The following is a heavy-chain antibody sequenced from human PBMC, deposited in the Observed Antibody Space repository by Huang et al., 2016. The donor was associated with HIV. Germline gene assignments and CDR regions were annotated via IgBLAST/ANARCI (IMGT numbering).Heavy chain of an antibody. CDR3: ARTCGNDCYCSDNYYHSYVNA. D-gene: IGHD2-21*02. CDR1: GGSVSSHY. Sequence: QVQLQESGPGLVRPSETLSLTCSVSGGSVSSHYWMGIRQSPGKGLQWIGSMYPTGRAHDNPAHRRRVTISNGPSKNQFCLRVDYVTTANTDVYFFARTCGNDCYCSDNYYHSYVNAWGKGTTVIVSS. CDR2: MYPTGRA. V-gene: IGHV4-59*02. J-gene: IGHJ6*03.